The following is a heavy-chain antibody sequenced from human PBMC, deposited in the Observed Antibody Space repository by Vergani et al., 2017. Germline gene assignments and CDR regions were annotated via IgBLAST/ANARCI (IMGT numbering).Heavy chain of an antibody. J-gene: IGHJ4*02. D-gene: IGHD2-15*01. V-gene: IGHV4-31*03. Sequence: QVQLQESGPGLVKPSQTLSLTCTVSGGSISSGGYYWSWIRQHPGKGLEWIGYIYYSGSTYYNPSLQSRVTISVDTSKNQFSLKLSSVTAADTAVYYCARVESCSGGSCYPAVTSDWGQGTLVTVSS. CDR2: IYYSGST. CDR3: ARVESCSGGSCYPAVTSD. CDR1: GGSISSGGYY.